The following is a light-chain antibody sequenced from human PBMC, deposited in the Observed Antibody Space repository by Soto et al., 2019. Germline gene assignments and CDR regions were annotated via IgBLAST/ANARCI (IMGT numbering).Light chain of an antibody. V-gene: IGKV1-39*01. CDR1: QSIRNY. CDR3: QQSYNIQALT. J-gene: IGKJ4*01. Sequence: DIQMTQSPSSLSASVGDRVTITCRASQSIRNYLNWYQQKPGKAPRVLIYGAASLQSGVPSRFSGSGSGTNFSLTINSLQPEDYATYYCQQSYNIQALTFGGGTKVDIK. CDR2: GAA.